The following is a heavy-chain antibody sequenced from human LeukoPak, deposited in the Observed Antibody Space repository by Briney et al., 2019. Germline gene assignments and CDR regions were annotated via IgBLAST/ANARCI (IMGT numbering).Heavy chain of an antibody. D-gene: IGHD3-22*01. V-gene: IGHV1-46*01. J-gene: IGHJ1*01. CDR3: ARWYYDSSGYYGYFQH. Sequence: ASVKVSCKASGYTFTSYCMHWVRQAPGQGLEWMGIINPSGGSTSYAQKFQGRVTMTRDTSTSTVYMELSSLRSEDTAVYYCARWYYDSSGYYGYFQHWGQGTLVTVSS. CDR1: GYTFTSYC. CDR2: INPSGGST.